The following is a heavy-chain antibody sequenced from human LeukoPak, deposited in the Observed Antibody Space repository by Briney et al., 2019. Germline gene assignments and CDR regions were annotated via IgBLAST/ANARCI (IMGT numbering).Heavy chain of an antibody. J-gene: IGHJ4*02. D-gene: IGHD2-15*01. V-gene: IGHV1-2*02. CDR1: GYTFTGYY. Sequence: GASVKVSCKASGYTFTGYYMHWVRQAPGQGLEWMGWINPNSGGTNYAQKFQGRVTMTRDTSISTAYMELSRLRSDDTAVYYCARDREAIKLGYCSGGSCYSPEYYFDYWGQGTLVTVSP. CDR3: ARDREAIKLGYCSGGSCYSPEYYFDY. CDR2: INPNSGGT.